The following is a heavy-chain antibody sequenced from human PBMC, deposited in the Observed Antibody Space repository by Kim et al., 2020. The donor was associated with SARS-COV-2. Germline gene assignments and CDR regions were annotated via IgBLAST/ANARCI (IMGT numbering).Heavy chain of an antibody. CDR2: ISYDGSNK. Sequence: GGSLRLSCAASGFTFSSYGMHWVRQAPGKGLEWVAVISYDGSNKYYADSVKGRFTISRDNSKNTLYLQMNSLRAEDTAVYYCAKVQWLVPRLRRYYGMDVWGQGTTVTVSS. D-gene: IGHD6-19*01. V-gene: IGHV3-30*18. J-gene: IGHJ6*02. CDR1: GFTFSSYG. CDR3: AKVQWLVPRLRRYYGMDV.